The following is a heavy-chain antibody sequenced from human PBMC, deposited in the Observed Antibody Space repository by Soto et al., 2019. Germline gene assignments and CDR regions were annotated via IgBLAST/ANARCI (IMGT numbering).Heavy chain of an antibody. D-gene: IGHD6-13*01. CDR1: GFTFSSYG. CDR2: ISYDGSNK. Sequence: QVQLVESGGGVVQPGRSLRLSCAASGFTFSSYGMHWVRQAPGKGLEWVAVISYDGSNKYYADSVKGRFTISRDNSKNTLYLQMNSLRAEDTAVYYCATNWGGAAAGIFDYCGQGTLVTVSS. J-gene: IGHJ4*02. V-gene: IGHV3-30*03. CDR3: ATNWGGAAAGIFDY.